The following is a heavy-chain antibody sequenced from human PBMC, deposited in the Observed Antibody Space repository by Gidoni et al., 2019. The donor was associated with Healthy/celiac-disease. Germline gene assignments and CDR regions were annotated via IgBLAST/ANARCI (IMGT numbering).Heavy chain of an antibody. CDR3: ARYSYGDYGHYFDY. V-gene: IGHV4-4*02. D-gene: IGHD4-17*01. Sequence: QVQLQESGPGLVKPSGTLSLTCAVAGGSLSSSNWWSWVRQPPGKGLEWIGEIYHSGSTNYNPSLKSRVTISVDKSKNQFSLKLSSVTAADTAVYYCARYSYGDYGHYFDYWGQGTLVTVSS. CDR2: IYHSGST. CDR1: GGSLSSSNW. J-gene: IGHJ4*02.